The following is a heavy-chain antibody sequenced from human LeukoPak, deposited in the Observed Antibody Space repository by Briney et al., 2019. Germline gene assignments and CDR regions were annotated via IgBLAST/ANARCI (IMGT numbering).Heavy chain of an antibody. V-gene: IGHV1-8*02. CDR2: MNPNSGNT. CDR1: GYTFSSYY. D-gene: IGHD3-22*01. Sequence: ASVKVSCKASGYTFSSYYMHWVRQATGQGLEWMGWMNPNSGNTGYAQKFQGRVTMTRNTSISTAYMELSSLRSEDTAVYYCARDNYDTGSDAFDIWGQGTMVTVSS. CDR3: ARDNYDTGSDAFDI. J-gene: IGHJ3*02.